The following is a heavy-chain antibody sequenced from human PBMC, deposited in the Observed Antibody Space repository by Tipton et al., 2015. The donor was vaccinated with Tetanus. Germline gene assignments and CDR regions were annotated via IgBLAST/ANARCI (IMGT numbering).Heavy chain of an antibody. Sequence: CAASGFTFSSYGIHWVRQAPGKGLEWVAVSWYDGTDQYYADSVKGRFTLSRDNSKNTLYLEMNSLRAEDTALYYCAREADCSGGSCFSGDFDNWGQGTQVTVSS. CDR3: AREADCSGGSCFSGDFDN. CDR2: SWYDGTDQ. D-gene: IGHD2-15*01. V-gene: IGHV3-33*01. CDR1: GFTFSSYG. J-gene: IGHJ4*02.